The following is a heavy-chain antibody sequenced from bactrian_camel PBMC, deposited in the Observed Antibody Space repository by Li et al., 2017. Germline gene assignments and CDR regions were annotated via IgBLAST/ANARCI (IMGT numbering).Heavy chain of an antibody. CDR1: GYTFNTY. CDR3: AAAKGLPDLLRGGYLSARSYNY. D-gene: IGHD3*01. J-gene: IGHJ4*01. CDR2: IDTGDGST. Sequence: DVQLVESGGGSALAGGSVRLSCAASGYTFNTYSWFRQAPGQEREGVAAIDTGDGSTYYLNSVEGRSTISHDNAKNTLYLQMNSLKPEDTAIYYCAAAKGLPDLLRGGYLSARSYNYWGRGTQVTVS. V-gene: IGHV3S31*01.